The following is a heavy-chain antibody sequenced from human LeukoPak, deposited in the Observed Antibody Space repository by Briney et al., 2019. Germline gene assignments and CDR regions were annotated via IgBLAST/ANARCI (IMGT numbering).Heavy chain of an antibody. D-gene: IGHD6-13*01. CDR2: YTTGIT. CDR3: ARDFLDSSSWYGNWFDP. Sequence: SETLSLTCSVSGGSISSYYWSWIRQPAGKGLEWIGRYTTGITNYNPSLKSRVTISVDTSKNQFSLKLSSVTAADTAVYYCARDFLDSSSWYGNWFDPWGQGTLVTVSS. V-gene: IGHV4-4*07. J-gene: IGHJ5*02. CDR1: GGSISSYY.